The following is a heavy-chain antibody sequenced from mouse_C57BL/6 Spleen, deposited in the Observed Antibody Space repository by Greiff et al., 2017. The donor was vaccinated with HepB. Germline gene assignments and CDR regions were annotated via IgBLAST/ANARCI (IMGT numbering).Heavy chain of an antibody. J-gene: IGHJ2*01. D-gene: IGHD2-4*01. CDR1: GFNIKDDY. CDR2: IDPENGDT. Sequence: VQLQQSGAELVRPGASVKLSCTASGFNIKDDYMHWVKQRPEQGLEWIGWIDPENGDTEYASKFQGKATITADTSSNTAYLQLSSLPSEDTAVYYCTTYDSFDYWGQGTTLTVSS. CDR3: TTYDSFDY. V-gene: IGHV14-4*01.